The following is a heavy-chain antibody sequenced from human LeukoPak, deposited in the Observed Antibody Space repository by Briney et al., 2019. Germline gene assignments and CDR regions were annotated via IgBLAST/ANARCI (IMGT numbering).Heavy chain of an antibody. Sequence: GGSLRLSCAASGFTFSSYSMNWVRQAPGKGLEWVSSISSSSSYIYYADSVKGRFTISRDNSKNTVNLQMNDLRAEDTAVYYCARSWDARLNFDYWGQGTLVTVSS. CDR2: ISSSSSYI. J-gene: IGHJ4*02. D-gene: IGHD1-26*01. CDR3: ARSWDARLNFDY. CDR1: GFTFSSYS. V-gene: IGHV3-21*01.